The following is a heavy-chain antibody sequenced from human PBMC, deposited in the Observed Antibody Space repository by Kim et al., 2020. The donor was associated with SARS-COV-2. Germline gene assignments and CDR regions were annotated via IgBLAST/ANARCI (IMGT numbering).Heavy chain of an antibody. V-gene: IGHV4-34*01. J-gene: IGHJ6*02. D-gene: IGHD3-10*01. CDR3: AREYYGSGSYGGTWGMDV. Sequence: SETLSLTCAVYGGSFSGYYWSWIRQPPGKGLEWIGEINHSGSTNYNPSLKSRVTISVDTSKNQFSLKLSSVTAADTAVYYCAREYYGSGSYGGTWGMDVWGQGTTVTVSS. CDR2: INHSGST. CDR1: GGSFSGYY.